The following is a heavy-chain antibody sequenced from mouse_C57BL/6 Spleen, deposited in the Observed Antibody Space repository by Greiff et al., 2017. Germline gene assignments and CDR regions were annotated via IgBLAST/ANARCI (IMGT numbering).Heavy chain of an antibody. D-gene: IGHD1-1*01. CDR2: ISDGGSYT. V-gene: IGHV5-4*01. CDR3: ARDRGVVAKGFAY. Sequence: EVQLVESGGGLVKPGGSLKLSCAASGFTFSSYAMSWVRQTPEKRLEWVATISDGGSYTYYPDNVKGRFTISRDNAKNNLYLQMSHLKSEDTAMYYCARDRGVVAKGFAYWGQGTLVTVSA. J-gene: IGHJ3*01. CDR1: GFTFSSYA.